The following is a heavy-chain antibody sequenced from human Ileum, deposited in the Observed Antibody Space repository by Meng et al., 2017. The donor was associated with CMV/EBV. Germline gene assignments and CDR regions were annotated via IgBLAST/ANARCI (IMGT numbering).Heavy chain of an antibody. V-gene: IGHV4-61*01. CDR2: IYYSGST. Sequence: VSSGSYYWSWIRQPPGKGLEWIGYIYYSGSTNYNPSLKSRVTISVDTSKNQFSLKLSSVTAADTAVYYCARDLKSCSSTSCYKVIDYWGQGTLVTVSS. CDR1: VSSGSYY. J-gene: IGHJ4*02. D-gene: IGHD2-2*01. CDR3: ARDLKSCSSTSCYKVIDY.